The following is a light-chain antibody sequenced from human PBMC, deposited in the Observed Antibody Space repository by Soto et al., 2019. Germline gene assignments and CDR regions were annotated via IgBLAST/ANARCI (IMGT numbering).Light chain of an antibody. CDR3: AAWDDSLNGYV. CDR1: SSNIGDNA. V-gene: IGLV1-36*01. J-gene: IGLJ1*01. CDR2: YDD. Sequence: QSVLTQPPSVSEAPRQRVTISCSGSSSNIGDNAVNWYQHLPGKAPKLLIYYDDLLPSGVSDRFSGSKSGTSASLAISGLQSDDEADYYCAAWDDSLNGYVFGTGTKLTVL.